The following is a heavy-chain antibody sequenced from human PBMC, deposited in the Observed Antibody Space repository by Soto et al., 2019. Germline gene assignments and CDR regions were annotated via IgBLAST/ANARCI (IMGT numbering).Heavy chain of an antibody. CDR1: GYSFTSYW. CDR3: ARHWIAAAGYNWSDP. CDR2: IDPSDSYT. J-gene: IGHJ5*02. V-gene: IGHV5-10-1*01. Sequence: GESLKISCKGSGYSFTSYWISWVRQMPGKGLEWMGRIDPSDSYTNYSPSFQGHVTISADKSISTAYLQWSSLKASDTAMYYCARHWIAAAGYNWSDPWGQGTLVTVSS. D-gene: IGHD6-13*01.